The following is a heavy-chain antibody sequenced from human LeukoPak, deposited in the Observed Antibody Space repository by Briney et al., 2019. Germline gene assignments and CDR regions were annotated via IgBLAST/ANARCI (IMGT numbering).Heavy chain of an antibody. CDR3: AKDLRMITFGGVTNAFDI. V-gene: IGHV3-23*01. Sequence: GGSLRLSCAASGFTFSSYAMSWVRQAPGKGLEWVSAISGSGGSTYYADSVKGRFTISRDNSKNTLYLQMNSLRAEDTAVYYCAKDLRMITFGGVTNAFDIWGQGTMVTVSS. J-gene: IGHJ3*02. D-gene: IGHD3-16*01. CDR2: ISGSGGST. CDR1: GFTFSSYA.